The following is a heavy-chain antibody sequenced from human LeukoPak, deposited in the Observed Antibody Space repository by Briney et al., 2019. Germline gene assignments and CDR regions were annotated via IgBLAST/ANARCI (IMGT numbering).Heavy chain of an antibody. J-gene: IGHJ4*02. D-gene: IGHD2-15*01. Sequence: GGSLRLSCAASGFSVSSSYMSWVRQAPGKRLEWVSFIYSGGNTYYADSVKGRFTISRDNSKNTLYLQMNSLRAEDTAVYYCARARWEGYCLDYWGQGTLVTVSS. CDR3: ARARWEGYCLDY. CDR2: IYSGGNT. CDR1: GFSVSSSY. V-gene: IGHV3-53*01.